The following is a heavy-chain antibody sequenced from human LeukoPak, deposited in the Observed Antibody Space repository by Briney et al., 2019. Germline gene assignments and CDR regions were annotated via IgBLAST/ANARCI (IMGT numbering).Heavy chain of an antibody. CDR3: AKDLYGDYHPDY. D-gene: IGHD4-17*01. CDR1: GFAFSSFA. J-gene: IGHJ4*02. Sequence: GGSLRLSCAASGFAFSSFAMSWVRQAPGKGLDWVSSISGSGGSTYYADSVKGRFTISRDNSKNTLYLQMNSLRAEDTALYYCAKDLYGDYHPDYWGQGTLVTVSS. V-gene: IGHV3-23*01. CDR2: ISGSGGST.